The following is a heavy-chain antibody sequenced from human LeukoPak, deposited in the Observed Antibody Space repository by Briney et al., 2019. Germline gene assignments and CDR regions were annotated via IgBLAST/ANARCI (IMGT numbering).Heavy chain of an antibody. J-gene: IGHJ6*02. CDR1: GFTFSSYG. V-gene: IGHV3-30*03. Sequence: GRSLRLSCAASGFTFSSYGMHWVRQAPGKGLEWVAVISYDGSNKYYADSVKGRFTISRDNSKNTLYLQMNSLRAEDTAVYYCARGPLWFGESDYGMDVWGQGTTVTVSS. CDR3: ARGPLWFGESDYGMDV. D-gene: IGHD3-10*01. CDR2: ISYDGSNK.